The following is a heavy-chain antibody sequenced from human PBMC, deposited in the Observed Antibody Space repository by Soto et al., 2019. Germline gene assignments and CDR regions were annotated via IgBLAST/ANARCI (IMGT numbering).Heavy chain of an antibody. D-gene: IGHD2-2*01. Sequence: ESGGGLVHPGGSLRLSCAASGFSFSTSQMDWVRQAPGKGLEWVSYINDNGRAIYYADSVKGRFTISRDNAKNSLFLQMNSLRDEDTAIYYCAKDLTGYAMDVWGQGTTVTVSS. CDR1: GFSFSTSQ. CDR3: AKDLTGYAMDV. J-gene: IGHJ6*02. V-gene: IGHV3-48*03. CDR2: INDNGRAI.